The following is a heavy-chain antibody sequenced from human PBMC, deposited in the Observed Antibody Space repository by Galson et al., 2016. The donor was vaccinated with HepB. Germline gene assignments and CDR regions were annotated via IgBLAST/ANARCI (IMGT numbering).Heavy chain of an antibody. Sequence: ETLSLTCTVSGDSISSTNYYWAWIRQAPGEGLVWIGCTYYTGSTYPHPSLKSRVTISLDTSRTHFALKLNSVTAADTAVYYCVSPAAVRGAYYMFDYWGQGALVTVSS. CDR1: GDSISSTNYY. V-gene: IGHV4-39*01. D-gene: IGHD1-26*01. CDR3: VSPAAVRGAYYMFDY. CDR2: TYYTGST. J-gene: IGHJ4*02.